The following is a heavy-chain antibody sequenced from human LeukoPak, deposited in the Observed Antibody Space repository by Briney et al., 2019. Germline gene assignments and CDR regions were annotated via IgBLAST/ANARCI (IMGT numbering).Heavy chain of an antibody. D-gene: IGHD3-10*01. CDR1: GYTFTTYH. Sequence: ASVKISCKASGYTFTTYHMHWVRQALGQGLEWMGTINPSGGRTHYAQRFQARVTMTSDTSTSTVYMDLSSLRSEDTAVYYCARPADTGVDASDHWGQGAMVIVSS. CDR2: INPSGGRT. J-gene: IGHJ3*01. V-gene: IGHV1-46*01. CDR3: ARPADTGVDASDH.